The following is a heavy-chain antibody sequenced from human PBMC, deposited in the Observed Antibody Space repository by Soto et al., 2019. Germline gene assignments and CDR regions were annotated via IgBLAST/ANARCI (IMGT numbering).Heavy chain of an antibody. D-gene: IGHD3-9*01. V-gene: IGHV4-31*03. Sequence: SETLSLTCTVSGGSISSGGYYWILIRQHPGKGLEWIGYIYYSGSTYYNSSLKSRVTISVDTSKNQLSLKLSSVTAADTAVYYCASTYYDILTGYLPLDYYYYGMDVWGQGTTVTVSS. CDR2: IYYSGST. CDR3: ASTYYDILTGYLPLDYYYYGMDV. J-gene: IGHJ6*02. CDR1: GGSISSGGYY.